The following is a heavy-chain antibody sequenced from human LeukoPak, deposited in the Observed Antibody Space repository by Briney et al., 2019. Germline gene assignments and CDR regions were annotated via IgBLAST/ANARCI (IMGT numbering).Heavy chain of an antibody. J-gene: IGHJ4*02. Sequence: PGGSLRLSCAVSGFTFSNYAMSWVRQPPGKGLEWIGSIYYSGSTYYNPSLKSRVTISVDTSKNQFSLKLSSVTAADTAVYYCARVLTVLPDYWGQGTLVTVSS. CDR2: IYYSGST. V-gene: IGHV4-39*07. D-gene: IGHD1-20*01. CDR3: ARVLTVLPDY. CDR1: GFTFSNYA.